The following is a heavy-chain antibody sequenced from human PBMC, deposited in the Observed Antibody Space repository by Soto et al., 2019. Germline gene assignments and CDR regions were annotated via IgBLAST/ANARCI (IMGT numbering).Heavy chain of an antibody. CDR1: GYTFTGYY. CDR3: ARTGSGSYYYYGMDV. Sequence: QVQLVQSGAEVKKPGASVKVSCKASGYTFTGYYMHWVRQAPGQGLEWMGWINPNSGGTDYAQKFQGWVTMTRDTSISTAYMALSRLRSYDTAVYYCARTGSGSYYYYGMDVWGQGTTVTVS. D-gene: IGHD3-10*01. V-gene: IGHV1-2*04. J-gene: IGHJ6*02. CDR2: INPNSGGT.